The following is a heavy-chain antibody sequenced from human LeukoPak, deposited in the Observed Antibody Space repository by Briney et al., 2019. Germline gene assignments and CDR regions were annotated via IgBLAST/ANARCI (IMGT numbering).Heavy chain of an antibody. V-gene: IGHV3-7*03. D-gene: IGHD6-13*01. CDR1: GFNLSGYW. J-gene: IGHJ4*02. CDR2: IKQDGSEK. Sequence: GGSLRPSCAASGFNLSGYWMSWVRQAPGKGLEWVANIKQDGSEKYYVESVKGRFTISRDNAKNSLYLQMNSLRAEDTAVYYCARDSHASSWFQDYWGQGTLVTVSS. CDR3: ARDSHASSWFQDY.